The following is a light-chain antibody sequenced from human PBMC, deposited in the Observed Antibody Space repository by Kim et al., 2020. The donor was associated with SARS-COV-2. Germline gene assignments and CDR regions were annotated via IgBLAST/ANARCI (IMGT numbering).Light chain of an antibody. CDR3: QQYYNWPRT. Sequence: VSPGDRVTLSCRASQTVSSSLAWYQQKPGQAPRLLIYGAAARATGTPARFSGSASGTEFTLTISSLQSEDFAVYYCQQYYNWPRTFGQGTKVDIK. V-gene: IGKV3-15*01. J-gene: IGKJ1*01. CDR2: GAA. CDR1: QTVSSS.